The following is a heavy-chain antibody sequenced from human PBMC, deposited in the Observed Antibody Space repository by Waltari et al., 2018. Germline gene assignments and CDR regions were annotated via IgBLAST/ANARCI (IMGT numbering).Heavy chain of an antibody. D-gene: IGHD6-6*01. CDR2: IRGSGGTT. Sequence: EVQLLESGGGLVQPGGSLRLSCAASGFTFSTYAMTWVRQAPGKGLEWVSAIRGSGGTTYFADSMEGRFTISRDNSKNTLYLQLNSRRVEDTAVYYCAKSYSSSAWGFDPWGLGTLVTVS. CDR1: GFTFSTYA. J-gene: IGHJ5*02. V-gene: IGHV3-23*01. CDR3: AKSYSSSAWGFDP.